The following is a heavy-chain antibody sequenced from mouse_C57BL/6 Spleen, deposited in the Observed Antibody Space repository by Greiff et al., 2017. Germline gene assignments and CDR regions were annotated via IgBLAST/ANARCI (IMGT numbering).Heavy chain of an antibody. CDR2: IRNKANGYTT. Sequence: EVQVVESGGGLVQPGGSLSLSCAASGFTFTDYYMSWVRQPPGKALEWLGFIRNKANGYTTEYSASVKGRFTISRDNSQSILYLQMNALRAEDSATYYCARRVIATNYFDYWGQGTTLTVSS. D-gene: IGHD1-1*02. V-gene: IGHV7-3*01. CDR3: ARRVIATNYFDY. J-gene: IGHJ2*01. CDR1: GFTFTDYY.